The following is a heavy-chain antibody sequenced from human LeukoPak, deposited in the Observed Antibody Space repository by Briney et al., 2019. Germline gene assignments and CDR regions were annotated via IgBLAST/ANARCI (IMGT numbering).Heavy chain of an antibody. V-gene: IGHV4-30-4*01. CDR2: IYYSGST. CDR1: GGSISNYY. J-gene: IGHJ4*02. Sequence: SETLSLTCTVSGGSISNYYWSWIRQPPGKGLEWIGYIYYSGSTYYNPSLKSRVTISVDTSKNQFSLKLSSVTAADTAVYYCARGAVVTATIDYWGQGTLVTVSS. CDR3: ARGAVVTATIDY. D-gene: IGHD2-21*02.